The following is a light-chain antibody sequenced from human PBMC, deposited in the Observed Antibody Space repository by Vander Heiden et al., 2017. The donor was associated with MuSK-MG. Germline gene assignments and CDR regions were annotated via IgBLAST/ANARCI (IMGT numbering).Light chain of an antibody. CDR3: ATSDYNLDSVV. Sequence: QSVLTQPPSVSAAPGQKVAISCFGGSSNVENNYLSWYQRVPGTAPKRLMFDTYKRAPGIPDRFSSSKAGTSATLDITGLQTEDEAEDYCATSDYNLDSVVFGGGTRLTVL. CDR1: SSNVENNY. V-gene: IGLV1-51*01. J-gene: IGLJ2*01. CDR2: DTY.